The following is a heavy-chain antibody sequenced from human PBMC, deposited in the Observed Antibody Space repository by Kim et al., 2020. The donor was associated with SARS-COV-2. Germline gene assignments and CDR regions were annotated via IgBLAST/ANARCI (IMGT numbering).Heavy chain of an antibody. D-gene: IGHD6-19*01. J-gene: IGHJ4*02. Sequence: SAASLKAQLHISGDHSKTTVYLQMNSLRAADTAVYYCARAGFGSGWYLEYWGQGTLVTVSS. CDR3: ARAGFGSGWYLEY. V-gene: IGHV3-53*01.